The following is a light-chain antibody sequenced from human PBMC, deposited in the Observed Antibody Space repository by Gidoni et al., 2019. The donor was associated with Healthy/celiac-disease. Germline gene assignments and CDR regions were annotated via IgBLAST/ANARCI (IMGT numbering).Light chain of an antibody. CDR2: DVT. CDR1: SSDVGGYDY. Sequence: QSALTQPASVSGSPGQSITISCTGTSSDVGGYDYVSWYQQHPGKVPKLLIYDVTNRPSGVSNRFSGSKSGNTASLAISGLRAEDEAHYYCNSYTSTSTWVFGGGTKTDRP. V-gene: IGLV2-14*01. J-gene: IGLJ3*02. CDR3: NSYTSTSTWV.